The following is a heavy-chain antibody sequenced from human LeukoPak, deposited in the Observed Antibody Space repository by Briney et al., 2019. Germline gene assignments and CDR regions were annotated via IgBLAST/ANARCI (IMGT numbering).Heavy chain of an antibody. CDR1: GFTVSSNY. Sequence: GGSLRLSCAASGFTVSSNYMSWVRQAPGKGLEWVSAISGSGGSTYYADSVKGRFTISRDNSKNTLYLQMNSLRAEDTAVYYCAKDDQQLVPPDYFDYWGQGTLVTVSS. V-gene: IGHV3-23*01. D-gene: IGHD6-13*01. CDR3: AKDDQQLVPPDYFDY. CDR2: ISGSGGST. J-gene: IGHJ4*02.